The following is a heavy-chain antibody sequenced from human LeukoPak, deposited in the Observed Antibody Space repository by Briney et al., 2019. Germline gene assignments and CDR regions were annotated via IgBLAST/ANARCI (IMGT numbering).Heavy chain of an antibody. Sequence: GESLQISCKGSGYSFTSYWIGWVRQMPGKGLEWMGIIYPGDSDTRYSPSFQGQVTISADKSISTAYLQWSSLKASDTAMYYCARQGGRWELLTAFDYWGQGTLVTVSS. CDR2: IYPGDSDT. J-gene: IGHJ4*02. CDR1: GYSFTSYW. V-gene: IGHV5-51*01. CDR3: ARQGGRWELLTAFDY. D-gene: IGHD1-26*01.